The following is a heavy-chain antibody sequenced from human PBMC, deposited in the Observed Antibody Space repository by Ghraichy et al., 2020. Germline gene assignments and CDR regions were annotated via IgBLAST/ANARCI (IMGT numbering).Heavy chain of an antibody. J-gene: IGHJ4*02. CDR3: ARAKGDY. Sequence: SETLSLTCVVSGASISSSVYYWSWIRQHPGKGLEWIGHIYNSGSTYYNPSLRSRVAISLDAFKNQFSLNLTSVTAADTALYFCARAKGDYWSPGTLVTVSS. CDR1: GASISSSVYY. V-gene: IGHV4-31*11. CDR2: IYNSGST.